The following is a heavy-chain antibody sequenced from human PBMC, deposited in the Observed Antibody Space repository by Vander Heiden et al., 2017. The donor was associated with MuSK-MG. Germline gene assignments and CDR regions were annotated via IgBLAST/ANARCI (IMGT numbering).Heavy chain of an antibody. J-gene: IGHJ4*02. Sequence: QVQLVQSGAALKKPGASVKVSCQASGYTFTGYYMHWVRQAPGQGVEWMGWINPNSGGTNYAQKFEGRVTMTRDTSISTAYMELRRLRSDDTAVYYCAREPGGDYWGQGTLVTVSS. CDR3: AREPGGDY. CDR1: GYTFTGYY. V-gene: IGHV1-2*02. D-gene: IGHD1-26*01. CDR2: INPNSGGT.